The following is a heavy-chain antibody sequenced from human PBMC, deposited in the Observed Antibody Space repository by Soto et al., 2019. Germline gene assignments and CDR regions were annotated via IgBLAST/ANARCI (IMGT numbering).Heavy chain of an antibody. J-gene: IGHJ4*02. D-gene: IGHD1-1*01. CDR3: TGGQDNLAVNFDF. CDR2: ITSSSSYT. V-gene: IGHV3-11*03. Sequence: GGSLRLSCAASGSSFRDYYMSWIRQSPGKGLEWLSYITSSSSYTHYADSVKGRFTISRDNAKNSLYLQMNSLRAEDTAVYYCTGGQDNLAVNFDFWGQGTPVTVSS. CDR1: GSSFRDYY.